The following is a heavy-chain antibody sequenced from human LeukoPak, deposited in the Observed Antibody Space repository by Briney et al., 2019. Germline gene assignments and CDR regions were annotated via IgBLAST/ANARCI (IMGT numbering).Heavy chain of an antibody. CDR3: ARAYYDFWSGYSSAFDI. D-gene: IGHD3-3*01. J-gene: IGHJ3*02. Sequence: GGSLRLSCAASGFTFSSYSMTWVRQAPGKGLEWVSFISSSSSYIYYADSVKGRFTISRDNAKNSLYLQMNSLRAEDTAVYYCARAYYDFWSGYSSAFDIWGQGTMVTVSS. V-gene: IGHV3-21*01. CDR2: ISSSSSYI. CDR1: GFTFSSYS.